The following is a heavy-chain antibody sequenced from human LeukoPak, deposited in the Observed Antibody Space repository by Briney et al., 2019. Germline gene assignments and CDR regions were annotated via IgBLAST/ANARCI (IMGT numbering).Heavy chain of an antibody. V-gene: IGHV4-61*02. CDR3: ARAGSSSWYGFSKNWFDP. CDR2: IYTSGST. J-gene: IGHJ5*02. Sequence: SETLSLTCTVSGDSISSGNYYWSWIRQPAGKGLEWIGRIYTSGSTNYNPSLKSRVTISVDTSKNQFSLKLSSMTAADTAVYYCARAGSSSWYGFSKNWFDPWGQGTLVTVSS. CDR1: GDSISSGNYY. D-gene: IGHD6-13*01.